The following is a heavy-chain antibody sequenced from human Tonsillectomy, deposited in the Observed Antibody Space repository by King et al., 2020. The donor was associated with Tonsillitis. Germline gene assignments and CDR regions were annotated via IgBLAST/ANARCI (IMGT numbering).Heavy chain of an antibody. CDR1: GGSISSYY. CDR2: IYYSGST. D-gene: IGHD1-26*01. J-gene: IGHJ5*02. V-gene: IGHV4-59*01. CDR3: AKQVGATTDWFDP. Sequence: VQLQESGPGLVKPSETLSLTCTVSGGSISSYYWSWIRQPPGKGLEWIGYIYYSGSTNYNPSLKSRVTISVATSKNQFSLKLSSVTAADTAVYYCAKQVGATTDWFDPWGQGTLVTVSS.